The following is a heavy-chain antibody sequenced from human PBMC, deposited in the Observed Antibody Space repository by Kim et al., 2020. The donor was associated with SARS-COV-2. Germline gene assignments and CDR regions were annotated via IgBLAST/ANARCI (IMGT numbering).Heavy chain of an antibody. CDR1: GYRFTNYW. Sequence: GESLKISCKGFGYRFTNYWIGWVRQMPGTGPEWMGIIHPSYSECRYSPPFQGQVTISVYKPVNTAYLQWSSLKASDTAIYYCARSRGVIHCYFDYWGQGTLVIVSS. CDR3: ARSRGVIHCYFDY. D-gene: IGHD3-10*01. CDR2: IHPSYSEC. J-gene: IGHJ4*02. V-gene: IGHV5-51*04.